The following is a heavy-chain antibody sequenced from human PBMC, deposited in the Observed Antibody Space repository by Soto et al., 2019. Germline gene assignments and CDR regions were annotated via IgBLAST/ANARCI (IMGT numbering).Heavy chain of an antibody. CDR3: TSPQVGADY. D-gene: IGHD1-26*01. CDR2: IRSKANSYAT. V-gene: IGHV3-73*01. Sequence: EVRLVESGGGLVQPGGSLKLSCAASGFTFSGSAMHWVRQASGKGLEWVGRIRSKANSYATAYAASVKGRFTISRDDSKNTAYLQMNSLKTEDTAVYYCTSPQVGADYWGQGTLVTVSS. CDR1: GFTFSGSA. J-gene: IGHJ4*02.